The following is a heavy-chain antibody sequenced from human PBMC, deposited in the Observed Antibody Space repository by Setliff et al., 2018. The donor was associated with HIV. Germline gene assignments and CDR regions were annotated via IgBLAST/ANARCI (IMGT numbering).Heavy chain of an antibody. J-gene: IGHJ4*02. D-gene: IGHD3-3*01. CDR3: ARHISPDMDNFWSGYRGYFDY. CDR2: IYTSGST. V-gene: IGHV4-61*05. CDR1: GVSTSSTSHY. Sequence: SETLSLTCTVSGVSTSSTSHYWGWIRQPPGKGLEWIGQIYTSGSTNYSPSLKSRVTISVDTSKNQVSLKWSSVTAADTAVYWCARHISPDMDNFWSGYRGYFDYWGQGTLVTVSS.